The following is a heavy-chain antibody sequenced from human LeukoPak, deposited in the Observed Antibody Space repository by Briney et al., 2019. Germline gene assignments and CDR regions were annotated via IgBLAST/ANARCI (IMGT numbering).Heavy chain of an antibody. CDR2: INPDDSEI. CDR1: GYSFTNYW. V-gene: IGHV5-51*01. J-gene: IGHJ6*02. D-gene: IGHD1-26*01. Sequence: GEPLKISCKGSGYSFTNYWIGWVRQTPGKGLEWMGIINPDDSEIKYSPSLQGQVTISADKSISTAYLQWSCLKASDTAMYYCARPVGRNAMDVWGQGTTVTVSS. CDR3: ARPVGRNAMDV.